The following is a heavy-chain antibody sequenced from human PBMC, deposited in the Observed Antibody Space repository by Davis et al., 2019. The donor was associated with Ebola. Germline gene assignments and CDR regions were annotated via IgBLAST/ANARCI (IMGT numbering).Heavy chain of an antibody. J-gene: IGHJ4*02. CDR3: TRGRSYDFWSGYYPVFDY. CDR2: IRSKAYGGTT. V-gene: IGHV3-49*04. D-gene: IGHD3-3*01. Sequence: GGSLRLSCAASGFTFSSYEMNWVRQAPGKGLEWVGFIRSKAYGGTTEYAASVKGRFTISRDDSKSIAYLQMNSLKTEDTAVYYCTRGRSYDFWSGYYPVFDYWGQGTLVTVSS. CDR1: GFTFSSYE.